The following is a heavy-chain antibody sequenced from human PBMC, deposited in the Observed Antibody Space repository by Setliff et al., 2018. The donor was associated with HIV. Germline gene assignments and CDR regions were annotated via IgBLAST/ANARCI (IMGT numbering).Heavy chain of an antibody. CDR2: IYHTGKT. Sequence: SETLSLTCTVSGVSVRGGDHWSWIRQPAGKGLEWTGSIYHTGKTYYNSALKNRLTISVDTSKNQVSLRLRSVTAADTAVYYCARETQQSYNIVTGYNYYYGIDVWGQGTTVTVSS. CDR3: ARETQQSYNIVTGYNYYYGIDV. J-gene: IGHJ6*02. CDR1: GVSVRGGDH. D-gene: IGHD3-9*01. V-gene: IGHV4-38-2*02.